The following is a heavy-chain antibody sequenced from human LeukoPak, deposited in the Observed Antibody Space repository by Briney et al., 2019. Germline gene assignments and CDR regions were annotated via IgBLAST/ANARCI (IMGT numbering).Heavy chain of an antibody. CDR1: GYTVTSYD. V-gene: IGHV1-8*01. J-gene: IGHJ5*02. CDR2: MNPNSGNT. D-gene: IGHD6-13*01. Sequence: ASVKVSCKASGYTVTSYDINWVRQATGQGLEWMGWMNPNSGNTGYAQKFQGRVTMTRNTSISTAYMELSSLRSEDTAVYYCARGRRYPRGSSWLKNWFDPWGQGTLVTVSS. CDR3: ARGRRYPRGSSWLKNWFDP.